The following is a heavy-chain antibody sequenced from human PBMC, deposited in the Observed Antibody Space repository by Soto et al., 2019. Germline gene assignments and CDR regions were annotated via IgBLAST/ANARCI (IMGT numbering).Heavy chain of an antibody. J-gene: IGHJ3*02. Sequence: QVQLVQSGAEVKKPGSSVKVSCKTSGGPFNNHAINWVRQAPGQGLEWVGLVIPTLATADYAQKFQGRVTMTADEVTNTAYMELSSLRSDDTCVYYCASDYGEIDAFDIWGQGPLVTVSS. CDR2: VIPTLATA. D-gene: IGHD4-17*01. V-gene: IGHV1-69*01. CDR3: ASDYGEIDAFDI. CDR1: GGPFNNHA.